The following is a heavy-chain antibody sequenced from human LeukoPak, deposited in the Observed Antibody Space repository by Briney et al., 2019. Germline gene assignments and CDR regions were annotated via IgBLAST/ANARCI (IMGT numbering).Heavy chain of an antibody. CDR3: ARHLRLWQNWFDP. V-gene: IGHV5-51*01. CDR2: IYPGDSDT. D-gene: IGHD5-18*01. J-gene: IGHJ5*02. Sequence: GESLQISCKCSGYIFTNYWIGGVRQLPGKGAEWMGIIYPGDSDTRYSPSFEGQVTISADKSISTAYLQWSSLKDADTAMYACARHLRLWQNWFDPWGQGTLVTVSS. CDR1: GYIFTNYW.